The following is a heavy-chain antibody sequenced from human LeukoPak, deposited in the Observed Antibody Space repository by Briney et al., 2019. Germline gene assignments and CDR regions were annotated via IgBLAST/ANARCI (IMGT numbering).Heavy chain of an antibody. J-gene: IGHJ4*02. CDR2: IYTSGST. V-gene: IGHV4-61*02. D-gene: IGHD3-16*01. CDR1: GGSISSGGYY. Sequence: SETLSLTCTVSGGSISSGGYYWSWIRQPAGKGLEWIGRIYTSGSTNYNPSLKSRVTISVDTSKNQFSLKLSSVTAADTAVYYCARLGVPLYYFDYWGQGTLVTVSS. CDR3: ARLGVPLYYFDY.